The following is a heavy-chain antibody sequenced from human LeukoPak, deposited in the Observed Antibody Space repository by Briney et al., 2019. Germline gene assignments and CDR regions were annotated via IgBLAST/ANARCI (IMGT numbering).Heavy chain of an antibody. V-gene: IGHV4-39*07. D-gene: IGHD3-22*01. CDR1: GGSISSSSYY. J-gene: IGHJ4*02. Sequence: SETLSLTCTVSGGSISSSSYYWGWIRQPPGKGLEWIGSIYYSGSTYYNPSLKSRVTISVDTSKNQFSLKLSSVTAADTAVYYCARDRNYYYDSSGYSLDYWGQGTLVTVSS. CDR3: ARDRNYYYDSSGYSLDY. CDR2: IYYSGST.